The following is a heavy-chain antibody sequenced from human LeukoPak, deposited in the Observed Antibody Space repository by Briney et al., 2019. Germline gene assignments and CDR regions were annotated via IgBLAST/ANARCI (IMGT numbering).Heavy chain of an antibody. CDR2: FDPEDGET. CDR1: GFTLADLS. D-gene: IGHD1-26*01. V-gene: IGHV1-24*01. J-gene: IGHJ3*02. Sequence: ASVKVSCKVSGFTLADLSMHWVRQAPGKGLEWMGGFDPEDGETIYAQKFQGRVTMTEDTSTDTAYMELSSLRSEDTAVYYCATWASGVDAFDIWGQGTMVTVSS. CDR3: ATWASGVDAFDI.